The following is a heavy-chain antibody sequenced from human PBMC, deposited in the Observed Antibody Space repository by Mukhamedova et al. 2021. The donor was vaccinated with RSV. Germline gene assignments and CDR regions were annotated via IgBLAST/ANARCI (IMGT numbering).Heavy chain of an antibody. CDR2: IYYSGIT. Sequence: GGIYYSGITYYNPSLKSRVTISVDTSMNQFSLKLSSVTAADTALSYCATLVLVAACLVGFYYFAYWGQGTLVTVSS. J-gene: IGHJ4*02. V-gene: IGHV4-39*01. D-gene: IGHD2-15*01. CDR3: ATLVLVAACLVGFYYFAY.